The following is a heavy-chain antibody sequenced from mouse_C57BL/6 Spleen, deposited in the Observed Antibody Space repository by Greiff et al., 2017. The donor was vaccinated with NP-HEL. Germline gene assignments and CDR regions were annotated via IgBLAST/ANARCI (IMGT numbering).Heavy chain of an antibody. V-gene: IGHV2-5*01. J-gene: IGHJ2*01. CDR3: AKNMGIYDGYYGFDY. CDR1: GFSLTSYG. D-gene: IGHD2-3*01. CDR2: IWRGGST. Sequence: QVQLQQSGPGLVQPSQSLSITCTVSGFSLTSYGVHWVRQSPGKGLEWLGVIWRGGSTDYNAAFMSRLSITKDNSKSQVFFKMNSLQADDTAIYYCAKNMGIYDGYYGFDYGGQGATLTVSS.